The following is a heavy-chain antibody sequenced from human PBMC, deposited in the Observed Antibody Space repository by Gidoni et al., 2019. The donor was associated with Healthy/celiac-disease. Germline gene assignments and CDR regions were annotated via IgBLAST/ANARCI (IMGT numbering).Heavy chain of an antibody. CDR3: AKVSGYGSGSYYNYFDY. D-gene: IGHD3-10*01. J-gene: IGHJ4*02. V-gene: IGHV3-9*01. Sequence: EVQLVESGGGLVQPGRSLRLSCAASGFTFDDYAMHWVRQAPGKGLEWVSGISWNSGSIGYADSVKGRFTISRDNAKNSLYLQMNSLRAEDTALYYCAKVSGYGSGSYYNYFDYWGQGTLVTVSS. CDR1: GFTFDDYA. CDR2: ISWNSGSI.